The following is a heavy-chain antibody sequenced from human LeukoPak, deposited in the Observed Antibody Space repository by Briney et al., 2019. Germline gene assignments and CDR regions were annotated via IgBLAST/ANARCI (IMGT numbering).Heavy chain of an antibody. J-gene: IGHJ4*02. V-gene: IGHV4-39*07. CDR2: VHYSGTT. D-gene: IGHD5-24*01. CDR3: ARNRDGYNSFDY. Sequence: PSETLSLTCSVSGDSISSSTYYWGWIRQPPGKGLEWIGSVHYSGTTYYNPSLKSRVTISVDTSKNQFSLRLSSVTAADTAVYYCARNRDGYNSFDYWGQGTLVTVSS. CDR1: GDSISSSTYY.